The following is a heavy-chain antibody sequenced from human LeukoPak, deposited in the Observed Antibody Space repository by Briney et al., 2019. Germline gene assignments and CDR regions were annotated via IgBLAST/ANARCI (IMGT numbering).Heavy chain of an antibody. CDR1: GYTFTGYY. J-gene: IGHJ4*02. CDR2: FNPNSGGT. D-gene: IGHD2-15*01. V-gene: IGHV1-2*06. Sequence: GASVKVSCKASGYTFTGYYMHWVRQAPGQGLEWMGRFNPNSGGTNYAQKFQGRVTMTRDTSISTAYMELRSLRSDDTAVYYCARDFFHGHCAGLSCFLLDYWGQGSLVTVSS. CDR3: ARDFFHGHCAGLSCFLLDY.